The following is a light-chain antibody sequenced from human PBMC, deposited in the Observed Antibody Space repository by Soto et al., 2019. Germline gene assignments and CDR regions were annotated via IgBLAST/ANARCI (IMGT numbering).Light chain of an antibody. J-gene: IGKJ4*01. CDR2: WAS. Sequence: DIVMTQSPDSLAVSLGERATINCKSSQSVLYSSNNKNYLAWYQQKPGQPPKLLIYWASTRESGVPDRVSGSGSGTDFTLTISSLQAEDVAVYYCQQYYSTPLTFGGGPKVEIK. CDR3: QQYYSTPLT. CDR1: QSVLYSSNNKNY. V-gene: IGKV4-1*01.